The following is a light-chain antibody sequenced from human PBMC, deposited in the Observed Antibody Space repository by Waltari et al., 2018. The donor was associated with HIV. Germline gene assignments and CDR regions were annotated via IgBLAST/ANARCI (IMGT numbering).Light chain of an antibody. CDR3: TSYAGRNTLV. CDR1: TSDVGAYNY. CDR2: EVF. V-gene: IGLV2-8*01. J-gene: IGLJ2*01. Sequence: QSALTQPPSASGSPGQSVTISCTGKTSDVGAYNYVSWYQQHPGKAPKLMIYEVFKLPSGVPDRCSGSKSGNTASLTVSGLQAEDEADYYCTSYAGRNTLVFGGGTKLTVL.